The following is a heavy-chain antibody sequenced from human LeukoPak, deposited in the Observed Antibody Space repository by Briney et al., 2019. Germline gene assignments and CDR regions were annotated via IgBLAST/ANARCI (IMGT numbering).Heavy chain of an antibody. CDR2: IKQDGSEK. CDR1: GFTFSSYW. V-gene: IGHV3-7*05. Sequence: GGSLRLSCAASGFTFSSYWMSWVRQAPGKGLEWVANIKQDGSEKYYVDSVKGRFTVSRDNAKNSLYLQMDSLRAEDTAVYYCARESCGYDYCYYGMDVWGQGTTVTVSS. D-gene: IGHD5-12*01. CDR3: ARESCGYDYCYYGMDV. J-gene: IGHJ6*02.